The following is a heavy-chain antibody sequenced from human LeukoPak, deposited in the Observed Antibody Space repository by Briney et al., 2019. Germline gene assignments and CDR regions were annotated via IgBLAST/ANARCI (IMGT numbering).Heavy chain of an antibody. V-gene: IGHV3-73*01. D-gene: IGHD2-15*01. CDR2: IRSKANSYAT. J-gene: IGHJ3*02. Sequence: GGSLRLSCAASGFTFSGSAMHWVRQASGKGVEGVGRIRSKANSYATAYAASVKGRFTISRDDSKNTAYLQMNSLKTEDTAVYYCTTYCSGGSCYSDVFDIWGQGTMVTVSS. CDR3: TTYCSGGSCYSDVFDI. CDR1: GFTFSGSA.